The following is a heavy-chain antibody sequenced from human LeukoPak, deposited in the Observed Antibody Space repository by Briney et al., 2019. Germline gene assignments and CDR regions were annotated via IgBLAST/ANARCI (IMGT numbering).Heavy chain of an antibody. D-gene: IGHD6-13*01. CDR2: ISTYNGNT. CDR3: AREAAAAGVFWFDP. V-gene: IGHV1-18*01. J-gene: IGHJ5*02. CDR1: GYTFTSDG. Sequence: ASVKVSCKTSGYTFTSDGITWVRQAPGQGLEWMGWISTYNGNTYYAQKFQGRATMTTDTSTRTGYMELRNLKSDDTAVYYCAREAAAAGVFWFDPWGRGTLVTVSS.